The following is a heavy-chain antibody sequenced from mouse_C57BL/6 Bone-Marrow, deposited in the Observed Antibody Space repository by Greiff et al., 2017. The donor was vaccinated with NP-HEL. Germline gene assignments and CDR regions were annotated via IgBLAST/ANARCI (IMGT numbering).Heavy chain of an antibody. Sequence: VQLQQSGPVLVKPGASVKMSCKASGYTFTDYYMSWVKQSNGKSLEWIGVINPYNGGTSYNEKFKGKATLTVDKSSSTAYMELISLTSEDSAVYYCARDDCAMDYWGQGTSVTVSS. V-gene: IGHV1-19*01. CDR1: GYTFTDYY. D-gene: IGHD2-4*01. CDR3: ARDDCAMDY. CDR2: INPYNGGT. J-gene: IGHJ4*01.